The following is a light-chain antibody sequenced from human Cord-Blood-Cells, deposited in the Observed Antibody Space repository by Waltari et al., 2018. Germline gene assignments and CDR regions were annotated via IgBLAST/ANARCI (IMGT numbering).Light chain of an antibody. CDR3: SSYTSSSTVV. Sequence: QSALTEPASVTGSPGQSITIACTGTSSDVGGYNYVSWYQQHPGKAPKLMIYDVSNRPSGVSTRFSGSKSGNTASLTISVLQAEDEADYYCSSYTSSSTVVFGGGTKLTVL. CDR1: SSDVGGYNY. J-gene: IGLJ2*01. V-gene: IGLV2-14*01. CDR2: DVS.